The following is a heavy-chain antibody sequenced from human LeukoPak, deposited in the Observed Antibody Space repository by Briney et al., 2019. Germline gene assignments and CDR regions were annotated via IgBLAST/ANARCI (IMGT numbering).Heavy chain of an antibody. D-gene: IGHD3-22*01. V-gene: IGHV3-23*01. CDR2: ISGSGSST. CDR3: AKSPGYYDRSGYYYVL. Sequence: GGSLRLSCVASGFTFSSNGIHWVRQAPGKGLEWVSGISGSGSSTHDADSVKGRFTISRDNSKNTLYLQMNSLRAENTAVYYCAKSPGYYDRSGYYYVLWGQGTLVTVSS. CDR1: GFTFSSNG. J-gene: IGHJ4*02.